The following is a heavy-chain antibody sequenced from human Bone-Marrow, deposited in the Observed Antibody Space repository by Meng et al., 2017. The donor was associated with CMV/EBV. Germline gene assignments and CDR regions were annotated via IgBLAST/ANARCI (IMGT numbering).Heavy chain of an antibody. J-gene: IGHJ6*02. Sequence: GGSLRLSCAASGFTFSMYSMNWVRQAPGKELEWVSYISSSSTYIYYADSVKGRFTISRDNAEKSLYLQMNSLTAEDTAMYYCARDRMVTDIEYYYYGMDVWGQGTTVTVSS. CDR3: ARDRMVTDIEYYYYGMDV. CDR2: ISSSSTYI. CDR1: GFTFSMYS. V-gene: IGHV3-21*01. D-gene: IGHD5-18*01.